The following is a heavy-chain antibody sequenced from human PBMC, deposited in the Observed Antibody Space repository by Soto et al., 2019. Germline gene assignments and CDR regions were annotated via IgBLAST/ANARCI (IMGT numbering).Heavy chain of an antibody. CDR3: TTQVIAVAGYLTGVFDY. D-gene: IGHD6-19*01. Sequence: GGSLRLSCAASGFTFSGSAMHWVRQASGKGLEWVGRIRSKANSYATAYAASVKGRFTISRDDSKNTAYLQMNSLKTEDTAVYYCTTQVIAVAGYLTGVFDYWGQGTLVTVSS. J-gene: IGHJ4*02. CDR1: GFTFSGSA. CDR2: IRSKANSYAT. V-gene: IGHV3-73*01.